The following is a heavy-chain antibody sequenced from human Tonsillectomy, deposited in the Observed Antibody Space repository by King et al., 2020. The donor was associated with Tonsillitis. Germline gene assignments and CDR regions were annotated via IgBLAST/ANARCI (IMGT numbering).Heavy chain of an antibody. Sequence: HEQLVQSGGGVVQPGRTLRLSCAASGFTFSSYGMHWVRQAPGKGLEWVAVISYAGSNTYYADSVKGRFTISRDNSKNTVYLQMNSLRVEDTAVYYCAKVVLYGDYVSYYDGMDVWGQGTTVTVSS. J-gene: IGHJ6*02. CDR3: AKVVLYGDYVSYYDGMDV. D-gene: IGHD4-17*01. V-gene: IGHV3-30*18. CDR2: ISYAGSNT. CDR1: GFTFSSYG.